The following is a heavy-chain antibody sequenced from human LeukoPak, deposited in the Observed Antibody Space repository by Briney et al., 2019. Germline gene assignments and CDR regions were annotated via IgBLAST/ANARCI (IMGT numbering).Heavy chain of an antibody. CDR3: ARAPTYQYYHGSASSRPTNDY. Sequence: ASVKVSCKASGYTFTGYYMHWVRQAPGQGLEWMGWINPNSGGTNYAQKFQGRVTMTRDTSISTAYMELSRLRSDDTAVYYCARAPTYQYYHGSASSRPTNDYWGQGTLVTVSS. CDR1: GYTFTGYY. J-gene: IGHJ4*02. V-gene: IGHV1-2*02. D-gene: IGHD3-10*01. CDR2: INPNSGGT.